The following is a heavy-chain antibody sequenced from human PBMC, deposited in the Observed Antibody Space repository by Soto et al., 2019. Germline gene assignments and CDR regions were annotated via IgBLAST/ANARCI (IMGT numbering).Heavy chain of an antibody. Sequence: QVQLVESGGGVVQPGRSLRLSCAASGFTFSSYGMHWVRQAPGKGLEWVAVIWYDGSNKYYADSVKGRFTISRDNSKNTLYLQMNSLRAEGTAVYYCARDRSTNWFDPWGQGTLVTVSS. CDR2: IWYDGSNK. V-gene: IGHV3-33*01. D-gene: IGHD6-6*01. CDR1: GFTFSSYG. CDR3: ARDRSTNWFDP. J-gene: IGHJ5*02.